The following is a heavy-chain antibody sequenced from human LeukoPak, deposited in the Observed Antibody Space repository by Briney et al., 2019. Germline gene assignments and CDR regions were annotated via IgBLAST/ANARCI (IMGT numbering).Heavy chain of an antibody. V-gene: IGHV3-9*01. D-gene: IGHD5-12*01. J-gene: IGHJ4*02. CDR1: GFIFNNYA. CDR3: AKDRRGYSGTFDY. Sequence: AGGSLRLSCAGSGFIFNNYAMHWVWQPPGKGLEWVSGISWNSGSIDYADSVKGRFTISRDNAKNSLYLQMNSLRVEDTAFYYCAKDRRGYSGTFDYWGQGTLVTVSS. CDR2: ISWNSGSI.